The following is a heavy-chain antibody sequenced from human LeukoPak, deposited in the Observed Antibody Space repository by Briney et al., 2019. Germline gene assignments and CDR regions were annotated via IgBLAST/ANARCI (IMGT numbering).Heavy chain of an antibody. V-gene: IGHV1-69*05. CDR1: GGTFSSYA. D-gene: IGHD3-10*01. CDR2: IIPIFGTA. Sequence: SVKVSCKASGGTFSSYAISWVRQAPGQGLEWMGGIIPIFGTANYAQKFQGRVTITTDESTSTAYMELSSLRSEDTAVYYCARGAQLLWFGELWTNWFDPWGQGTLVTVSS. CDR3: ARGAQLLWFGELWTNWFDP. J-gene: IGHJ5*02.